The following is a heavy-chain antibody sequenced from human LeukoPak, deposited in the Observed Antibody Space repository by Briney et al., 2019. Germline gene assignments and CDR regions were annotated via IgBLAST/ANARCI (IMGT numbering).Heavy chain of an antibody. Sequence: SVKVSCKASGFTFSNSAVQWVRQARGQRFEWIGWIGVGSGNTNYAERFQERVTITRDMSTSTAYMELSSLRSEDTAVYYCAADHDYSLSYDSYGPLDAWGQGTLVTVSS. D-gene: IGHD4-11*01. CDR3: AADHDYSLSYDSYGPLDA. V-gene: IGHV1-58*01. CDR2: IGVGSGNT. CDR1: GFTFSNSA. J-gene: IGHJ5*02.